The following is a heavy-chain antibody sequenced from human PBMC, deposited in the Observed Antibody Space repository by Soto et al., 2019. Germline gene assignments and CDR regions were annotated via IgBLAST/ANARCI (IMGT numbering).Heavy chain of an antibody. CDR1: GFTFSSYA. Sequence: EVQLLESGGGLVQPGGSLRLSCAASGFTFSSYAMSWVRQAPGKGLEWVSAISGSGGSTYYADSVKGRFTISRDNSKNTLYLQMNSLRAEDTAVYYCAKYAYCGGDCYSGWYFDLWGRGTLVTVSS. D-gene: IGHD2-21*02. V-gene: IGHV3-23*01. CDR2: ISGSGGST. J-gene: IGHJ2*01. CDR3: AKYAYCGGDCYSGWYFDL.